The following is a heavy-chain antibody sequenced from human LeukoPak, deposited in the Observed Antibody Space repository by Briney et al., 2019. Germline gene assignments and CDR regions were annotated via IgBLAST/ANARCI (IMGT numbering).Heavy chain of an antibody. D-gene: IGHD5-12*01. J-gene: IGHJ4*02. V-gene: IGHV1-69*04. CDR1: GGSFSNYA. CDR3: ARVRGPWRGYSGYEIRTG. Sequence: GASVKVSCKASGGSFSNYAINWVRQAPGQGLEWMGRIIPILGIANYAQKFHGRVTIAADKFTSTAYMELSSLRSEDTAVYYCARVRGPWRGYSGYEIRTGWGQGTLVTVSS. CDR2: IIPILGIA.